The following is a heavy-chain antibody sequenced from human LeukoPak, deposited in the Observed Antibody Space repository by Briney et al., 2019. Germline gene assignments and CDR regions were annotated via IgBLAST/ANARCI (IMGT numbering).Heavy chain of an antibody. V-gene: IGHV4-59*08. CDR3: ARHLNNCGDDCYIFDY. CDR2: IYYSGST. J-gene: IGHJ4*02. Sequence: PSETLSLTCTVSGGSIFSYYWSWIRQPPGKGLEWTGYIYYSGSTNYNPSLKSRVTISVDTSKNQFSLRVSSVTAADTAVYYCARHLNNCGDDCYIFDYWGQGTLVTVSS. D-gene: IGHD2-21*01. CDR1: GGSIFSYY.